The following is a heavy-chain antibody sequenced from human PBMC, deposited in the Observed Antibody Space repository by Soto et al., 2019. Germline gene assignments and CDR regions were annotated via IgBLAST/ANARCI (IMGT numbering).Heavy chain of an antibody. J-gene: IGHJ4*02. Sequence: SETLSLTCAVYGGSFSGYYWSWSRQPPGKGLEWIGEINHSGSTNYNPSLKSRVTISVDTSKNQFSLKLSSVTAADSAVYFCARLEGLATISYYFDFWGPGALVTVSS. D-gene: IGHD3-9*01. CDR3: ARLEGLATISYYFDF. CDR1: GGSFSGYY. CDR2: INHSGST. V-gene: IGHV4-34*01.